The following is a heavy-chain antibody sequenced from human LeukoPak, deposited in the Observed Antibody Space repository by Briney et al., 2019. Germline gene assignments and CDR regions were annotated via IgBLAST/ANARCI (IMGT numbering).Heavy chain of an antibody. CDR3: ARDSYGMDV. Sequence: SETLSLTCAVYGGSFSGYYWSWIRQPPGKGLEWIGEINHSGSTNYNPSLKSRVTISVDTSKNQFSLKLSSVTAADTAVYYCARDSYGMDVWGQGTTVTVSS. CDR2: INHSGST. CDR1: GGSFSGYY. V-gene: IGHV4-34*01. J-gene: IGHJ6*02.